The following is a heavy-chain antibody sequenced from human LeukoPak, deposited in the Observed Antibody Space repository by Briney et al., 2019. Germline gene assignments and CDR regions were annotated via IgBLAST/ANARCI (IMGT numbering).Heavy chain of an antibody. CDR3: ARVLDWFDP. CDR1: GGSTSSSSYY. Sequence: PSETLSLTCTVSGGSTSSSSYYWGWIRQPPGKGLEWIGSIYYSGSTYYNPSLKSRVTISVDTSKNQFSLKLSSVTAADTAVYYCARVLDWFDPWGQGTLVTVSS. V-gene: IGHV4-39*01. CDR2: IYYSGST. J-gene: IGHJ5*02.